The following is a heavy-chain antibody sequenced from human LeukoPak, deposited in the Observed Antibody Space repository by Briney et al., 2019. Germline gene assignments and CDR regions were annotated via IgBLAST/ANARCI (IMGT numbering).Heavy chain of an antibody. J-gene: IGHJ4*02. CDR3: ARAQWELLRDPYYFDY. Sequence: SETLSLTCAVSGGSFSGYYWSWIRQPPGKGLEWIGEINHSGSTNYNPSLKSRVTISVDTSKNQFSLKLSSVTAADTAVYYCARAQWELLRDPYYFDYWGQGTLVTVYS. CDR2: INHSGST. D-gene: IGHD1-26*01. CDR1: GGSFSGYY. V-gene: IGHV4-34*01.